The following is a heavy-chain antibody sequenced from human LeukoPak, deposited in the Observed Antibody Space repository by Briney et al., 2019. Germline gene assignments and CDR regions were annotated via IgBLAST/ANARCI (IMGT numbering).Heavy chain of an antibody. J-gene: IGHJ2*01. V-gene: IGHV4-30-2*01. D-gene: IGHD3-10*01. CDR3: ARVPFGELYWYFDL. CDR1: GGSISSGGYY. CDR2: IYHSGST. Sequence: SETLSLTCTVSGGSISSGGYYWSWIRQPPGKGLEWIGYIYHSGSTYYNPSLKSRVTISVDRSKNQFSLKLSSVTAADTAVYYCARVPFGELYWYFDLWGRGTLVTVSS.